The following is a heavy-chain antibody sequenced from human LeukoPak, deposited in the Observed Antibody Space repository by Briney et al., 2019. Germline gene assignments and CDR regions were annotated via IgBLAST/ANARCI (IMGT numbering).Heavy chain of an antibody. D-gene: IGHD3-16*01. CDR3: ARPVDSAVTSYGPGFDY. Sequence: PGGSLRLSCVASGFTFSNYAMHWVRQAPGKGLEWVAIISSDGSNKIYVDAVKGRFTISRDNSKNTLYVQMDSLRGEDTAVYYCARPVDSAVTSYGPGFDYWGQGPLVTVSS. J-gene: IGHJ4*02. CDR1: GFTFSNYA. V-gene: IGHV3-30*04. CDR2: ISSDGSNK.